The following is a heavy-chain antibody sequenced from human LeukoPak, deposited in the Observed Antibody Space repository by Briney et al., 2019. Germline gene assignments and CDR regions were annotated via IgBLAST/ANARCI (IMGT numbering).Heavy chain of an antibody. V-gene: IGHV3-NL1*01. CDR1: GFTFSSYG. Sequence: GGSLRLSCAASGFTFSSYGMHWVRQAPGKGLEWVALLFASGKTYYADSVKGRFTISGDPSKSTLHLQMNGLRFEDTALYFCAGSVYSQPDQWGQGTQVAVSS. CDR2: LFASGKT. J-gene: IGHJ4*02. D-gene: IGHD4-11*01. CDR3: AGSVYSQPDQ.